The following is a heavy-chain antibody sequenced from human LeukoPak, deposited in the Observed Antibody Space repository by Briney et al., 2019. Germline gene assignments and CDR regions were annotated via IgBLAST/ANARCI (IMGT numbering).Heavy chain of an antibody. CDR2: IKQDGSEK. Sequence: GGSLRLSCAASGFTFSSYWMSWVRQAPGKGLEWVANIKQDGSEKYYVDSVKGRFTISRDNAKNSLYLQMNSLRAEDTAVYYCARDKPARLLWFGESYMDVWGKGTTVTVSS. J-gene: IGHJ6*03. CDR1: GFTFSSYW. V-gene: IGHV3-7*01. CDR3: ARDKPARLLWFGESYMDV. D-gene: IGHD3-10*01.